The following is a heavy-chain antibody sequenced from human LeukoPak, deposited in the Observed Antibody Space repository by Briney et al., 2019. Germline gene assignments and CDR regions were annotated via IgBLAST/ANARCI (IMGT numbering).Heavy chain of an antibody. V-gene: IGHV3-23*01. CDR2: ISGSGGNT. CDR3: ARAIGSSWGKVDY. CDR1: GLTFSNYG. D-gene: IGHD6-13*01. J-gene: IGHJ4*02. Sequence: PGGTLRLSCAASGLTFSNYGMSWVRQAPGKGLEWVSAISGSGGNTYYADSVKGRFTISRDNAKNTVYLEMNSLRSEDTAVYYCARAIGSSWGKVDYWGQGTLVTVSS.